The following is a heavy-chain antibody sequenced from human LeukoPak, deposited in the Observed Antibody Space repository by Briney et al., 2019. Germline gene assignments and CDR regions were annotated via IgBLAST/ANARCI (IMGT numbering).Heavy chain of an antibody. D-gene: IGHD2-21*02. CDR1: GFTFSNTYS. J-gene: IGHJ4*02. Sequence: GGSLRLSCAASGFTFSNTYSMNWVRQAPGKGLEWVAHISLTTTTVSYADSVKGRFTMSRDSAKKSLSLQMNSLRAEDTAVYYCARDGDWAFDYWGQGTLVTVSS. CDR2: ISLTTTTV. V-gene: IGHV3-48*01. CDR3: ARDGDWAFDY.